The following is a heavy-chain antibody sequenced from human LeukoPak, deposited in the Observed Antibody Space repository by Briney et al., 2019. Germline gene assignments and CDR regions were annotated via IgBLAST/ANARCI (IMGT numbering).Heavy chain of an antibody. CDR3: AKGYDSSESGAFDI. J-gene: IGHJ3*02. Sequence: GGSLRLSCAASVFSVSRKYMSWVRQTPGKGLEWVSLIYSGDTTYYADSVKGRFTISRDNSKNTLYLQMNSLRAEDTAVYYCAKGYDSSESGAFDIWGQGTMVTVSS. CDR1: VFSVSRKY. CDR2: IYSGDTT. V-gene: IGHV3-53*01. D-gene: IGHD3-22*01.